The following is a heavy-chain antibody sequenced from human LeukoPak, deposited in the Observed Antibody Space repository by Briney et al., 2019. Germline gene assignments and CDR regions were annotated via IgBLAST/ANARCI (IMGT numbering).Heavy chain of an antibody. D-gene: IGHD2-2*01. Sequence: SETLSLTCAVYGGSFSGYYWSWIRQPPGKGLEWIGEINHSGSTSYNPSLKSRVTMSVDTSKNQFSLKLSSVTAADTAVYYCARGIVVVPAALILTTTSGMDVWGQGTTVTVSS. CDR3: ARGIVVVPAALILTTTSGMDV. V-gene: IGHV4-34*01. J-gene: IGHJ6*02. CDR2: INHSGST. CDR1: GGSFSGYY.